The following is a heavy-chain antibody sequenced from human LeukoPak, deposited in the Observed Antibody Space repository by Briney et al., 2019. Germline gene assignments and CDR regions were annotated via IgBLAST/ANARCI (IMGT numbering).Heavy chain of an antibody. CDR2: IYYSGST. V-gene: IGHV4-61*01. CDR3: ARGRYSSSPYFDY. D-gene: IGHD6-6*01. Sequence: PSETLSLTCTVSAYSISSSYYWSWIRQPPGKGLEWIGYIYYSGSTNYNPSLKSRVTISVDTSKNQFSLKLSSVTAADTAVYYCARGRYSSSPYFDYWGQGTLVTVSS. CDR1: AYSISSSYY. J-gene: IGHJ4*02.